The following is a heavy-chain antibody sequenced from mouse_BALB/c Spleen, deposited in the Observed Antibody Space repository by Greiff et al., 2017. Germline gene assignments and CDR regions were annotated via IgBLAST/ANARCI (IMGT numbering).Heavy chain of an antibody. D-gene: IGHD1-1*01. J-gene: IGHJ4*01. CDR2: ISYSGST. CDR3: ARFFYGSSPYAMDY. CDR1: GYSITSDYA. V-gene: IGHV3-2*02. Sequence: DVKLQESGPGLVKPSQSLSLTCTVTGYSITSDYAWNWIRQFPGNKLEWMGYISYSGSTSYNPSLKSRISITRDTSKNQFFLQLNSVTTEDTATYYCARFFYGSSPYAMDYWGQGTSVTVSS.